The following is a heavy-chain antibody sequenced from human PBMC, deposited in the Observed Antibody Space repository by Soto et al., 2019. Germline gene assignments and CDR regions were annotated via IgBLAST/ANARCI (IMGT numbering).Heavy chain of an antibody. CDR1: GFKYTDYW. D-gene: IGHD3-9*01. Sequence: EVQIVESGGGLVQPGWSLRLSCGTSGFKYTDYWMTWVRQAPGKGLEWVANIDRDGSKTYYLDSVRGRFTISRNSAEDSVYLQLDKLRIEDTAVYYCVRYFAEFDFWGQGTLVTVS. CDR3: VRYFAEFDF. V-gene: IGHV3-7*04. CDR2: IDRDGSKT. J-gene: IGHJ4*02.